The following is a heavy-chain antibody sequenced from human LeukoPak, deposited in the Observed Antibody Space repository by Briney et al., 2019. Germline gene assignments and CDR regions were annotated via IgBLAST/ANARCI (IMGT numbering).Heavy chain of an antibody. J-gene: IGHJ4*02. Sequence: PGGSLRLSCAASGFTFSSHWMSWVRQAAGKGLEWVANIKQVGREKYYVDSVKGRFTISRDNAKNSLYLQMDSLRAEDTAVYYCARDRGSGFSYGQSGYFDYWGRGTLVTVSS. V-gene: IGHV3-7*01. D-gene: IGHD5-18*01. CDR2: IKQVGREK. CDR3: ARDRGSGFSYGQSGYFDY. CDR1: GFTFSSHW.